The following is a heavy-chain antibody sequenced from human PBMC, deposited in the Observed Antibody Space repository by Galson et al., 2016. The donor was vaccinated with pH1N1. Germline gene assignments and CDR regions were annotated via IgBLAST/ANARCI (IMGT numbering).Heavy chain of an antibody. V-gene: IGHV3-21*01. D-gene: IGHD6-19*01. CDR3: ARDPVAGAHFGKDV. CDR1: GFTYSSYS. Sequence: SLRLSCAASGFTYSSYSMNWVRQAPGKGLEWVSTITSTGAYIYYAESVKGRFTISRDNAKNSLYLQMNSLRAEDTAVYYCARDPVAGAHFGKDVWGQGTTVTVSS. J-gene: IGHJ6*02. CDR2: ITSTGAYI.